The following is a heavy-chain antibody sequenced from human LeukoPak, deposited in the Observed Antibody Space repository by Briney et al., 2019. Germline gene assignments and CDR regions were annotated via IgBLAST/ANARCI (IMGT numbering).Heavy chain of an antibody. CDR3: ARYQTPIAAAGSRYAFDI. Sequence: SETLSLTCTVSGGPISSYYWGWIRQPPGKGLEWIGYIYYSGSTNYNPSLKSRVTMLVDTSKNQFSLKLSSVTAADTAVYYCARYQTPIAAAGSRYAFDIWGQGTMVTVSS. V-gene: IGHV4-59*01. D-gene: IGHD6-13*01. CDR2: IYYSGST. CDR1: GGPISSYY. J-gene: IGHJ3*02.